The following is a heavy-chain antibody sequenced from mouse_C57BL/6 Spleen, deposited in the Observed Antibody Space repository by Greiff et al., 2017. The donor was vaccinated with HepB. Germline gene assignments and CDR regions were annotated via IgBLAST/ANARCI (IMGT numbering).Heavy chain of an antibody. CDR2: INPNNGGT. CDR3: AALDSSGYLAY. D-gene: IGHD3-2*02. Sequence: EVQLQQSGPELVKPGASVKISCKASGYTFTDYYMNWVKQSHGKSLEWIGDINPNNGGTSYNQKFKGKATLTVDKSSSTAYMELRSLTSEDSAVYDCAALDSSGYLAYWGQGTLVTVSA. V-gene: IGHV1-26*01. J-gene: IGHJ3*01. CDR1: GYTFTDYY.